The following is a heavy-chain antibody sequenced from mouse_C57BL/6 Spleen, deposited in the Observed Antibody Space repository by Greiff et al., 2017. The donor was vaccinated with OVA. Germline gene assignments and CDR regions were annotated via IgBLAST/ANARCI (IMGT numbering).Heavy chain of an antibody. J-gene: IGHJ4*01. V-gene: IGHV1-59*01. CDR2: IDPSDSYT. CDR3: ARFYRDAMDY. D-gene: IGHD2-1*01. CDR1: GYTFTSYW. Sequence: VQLQQSGAELVRPGTSVKLSCKASGYTFTSYWMHWVKQRPGQGLEWIGVIDPSDSYTNYNQKFKGKATLTVDTSSSTAYMQLSSLTSEDSAVYYCARFYRDAMDYWGQGTSVTVSS.